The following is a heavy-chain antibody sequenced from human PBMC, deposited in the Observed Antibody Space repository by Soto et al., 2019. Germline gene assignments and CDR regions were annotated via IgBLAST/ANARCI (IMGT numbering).Heavy chain of an antibody. CDR3: AHSQPTIFGGLTAFDI. V-gene: IGHV2-5*02. J-gene: IGHJ3*02. Sequence: QITLKESGPTLVKPTQTLTLTCTFSGFSLSTSGVGVGWIRQPPGKALEWLALIYWDDDKRYSPSLKSRLTITKDTSKNQVVLTMTNMDPVDTATYYCAHSQPTIFGGLTAFDIWGQGTMVTVSS. CDR1: GFSLSTSGVG. D-gene: IGHD3-3*01. CDR2: IYWDDDK.